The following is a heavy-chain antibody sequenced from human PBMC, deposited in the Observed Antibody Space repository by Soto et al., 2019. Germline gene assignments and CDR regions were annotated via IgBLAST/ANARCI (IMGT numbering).Heavy chain of an antibody. V-gene: IGHV3-15*07. D-gene: IGHD6-13*01. Sequence: GGSLRLSCAASGFTFSNAWMNWVRQAPGKGLEWVGRIKSKTDGGTTDYAAPVKGRFTISRDDSKNTLYLQMNSLKTEDTAVYYCTTDTSSSWYTGSDYYYGMDVWGQGTTVTVSS. J-gene: IGHJ6*02. CDR1: GFTFSNAW. CDR3: TTDTSSSWYTGSDYYYGMDV. CDR2: IKSKTDGGTT.